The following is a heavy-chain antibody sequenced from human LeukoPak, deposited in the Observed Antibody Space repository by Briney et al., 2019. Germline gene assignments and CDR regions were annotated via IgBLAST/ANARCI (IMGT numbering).Heavy chain of an antibody. CDR3: AKESVWFGESNPFDY. V-gene: IGHV3-30*02. J-gene: IGHJ4*02. CDR2: IRYDGSNK. D-gene: IGHD3-10*01. Sequence: GGSLRLSCAASGFTFSAYGMHWVRQAPGKGLEWVAFIRYDGSNKYYADSVKGRFTISRDNSKNTLYLQMNSLRTEDTAVYYCAKESVWFGESNPFDYWGQGTLVTVSS. CDR1: GFTFSAYG.